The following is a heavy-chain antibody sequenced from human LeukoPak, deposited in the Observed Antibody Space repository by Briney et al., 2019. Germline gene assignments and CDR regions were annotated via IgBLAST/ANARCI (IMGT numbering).Heavy chain of an antibody. D-gene: IGHD4-11*01. J-gene: IGHJ5*02. CDR1: GGSINNYY. Sequence: SEILSLTCTVSGGSINNYYWGWIRQPPGTGLEWIGSFYHSGNTYYNPSLKSRVTISVDTSKNQFSLKLNSVTAADTAVYYCARGRYSRPPYKWFDPWGQGTLVTVSS. V-gene: IGHV4-38-2*02. CDR2: FYHSGNT. CDR3: ARGRYSRPPYKWFDP.